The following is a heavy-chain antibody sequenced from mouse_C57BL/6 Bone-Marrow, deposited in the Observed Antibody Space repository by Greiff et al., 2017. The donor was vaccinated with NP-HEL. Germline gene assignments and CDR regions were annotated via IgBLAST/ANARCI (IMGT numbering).Heavy chain of an antibody. CDR1: GFTFSNYW. CDR2: IRLKSDNYAT. CDR3: TDDGHYGGFAY. V-gene: IGHV6-3*01. J-gene: IGHJ3*01. D-gene: IGHD2-3*01. Sequence: EVKVVESGGGLVQPGGSMKLSCVASGFTFSNYWMNWVRQSPEKGLEWVAQIRLKSDNYATHYAESVKGRFTISRDDSKSSVYLQMNNLRAEDTGIYYCTDDGHYGGFAYWGQGTLVTVSA.